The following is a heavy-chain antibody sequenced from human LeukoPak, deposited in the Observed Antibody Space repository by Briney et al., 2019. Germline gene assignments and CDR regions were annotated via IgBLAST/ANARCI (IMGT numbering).Heavy chain of an antibody. CDR1: GFTFSSYG. J-gene: IGHJ4*02. D-gene: IGHD4-23*01. CDR3: AKDYSTLVTAQRY. V-gene: IGHV3-30*18. Sequence: GGSLRLSCAASGFTFSSYGMQWVRQAAGKGLEGVAVITCDGSYEYHADSVKGRFTISRDNSKNTLYLQMNSLRAEDTAVYYCAKDYSTLVTAQRYLGQGTLVTVSS. CDR2: ITCDGSYE.